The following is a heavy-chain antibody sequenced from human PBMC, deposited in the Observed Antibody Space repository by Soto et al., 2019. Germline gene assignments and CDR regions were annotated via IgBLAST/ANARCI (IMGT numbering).Heavy chain of an antibody. CDR1: GFTFSSYA. Sequence: SCAASGFTFSSYAMHWVRQAPGKGLEWVAVISYDGSNKYYADSVKGRFTISRDNSKNTLYLQMNSLRAEDTAVYYCARAGAAAGTKLYYYYGMDVWGQGTPVTVSS. D-gene: IGHD6-13*01. CDR3: ARAGAAAGTKLYYYYGMDV. V-gene: IGHV3-30-3*01. CDR2: ISYDGSNK. J-gene: IGHJ6*02.